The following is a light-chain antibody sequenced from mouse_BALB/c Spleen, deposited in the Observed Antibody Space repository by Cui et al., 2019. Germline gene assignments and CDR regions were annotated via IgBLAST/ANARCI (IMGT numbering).Light chain of an antibody. CDR3: QHWSSYPFT. J-gene: IGKJ4*01. Sequence: QIVLTQSPAIMSASPGEKVTMTCSASSSVSYMYWYQQKPGSSPRLLIYDTSNLASGVPVRFSGSGSGTSYSLTISRMEAEDAATYYCQHWSSYPFTFGSGTKLEIK. CDR2: DTS. CDR1: SSVSY. V-gene: IGKV4-55*01.